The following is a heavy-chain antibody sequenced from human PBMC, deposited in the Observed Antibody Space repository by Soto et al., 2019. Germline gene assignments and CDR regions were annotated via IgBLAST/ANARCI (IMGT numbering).Heavy chain of an antibody. V-gene: IGHV3-33*01. CDR1: GFTFSSYS. Sequence: QVQLVESGGGVVQPGRSLRLSCAASGFTFSSYSMHWVRQAPGKGLEWVAVIWYDGSNKYYADSVKGRFTISRDNSKNTLYLQMNSLRAEHTAVYYCARDPYGDYVPYYYGMDVWGQGTTVTVSS. J-gene: IGHJ6*02. D-gene: IGHD4-17*01. CDR2: IWYDGSNK. CDR3: ARDPYGDYVPYYYGMDV.